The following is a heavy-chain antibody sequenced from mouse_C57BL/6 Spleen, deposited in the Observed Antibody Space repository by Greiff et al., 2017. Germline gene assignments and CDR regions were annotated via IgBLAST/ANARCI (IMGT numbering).Heavy chain of an antibody. V-gene: IGHV1-26*01. J-gene: IGHJ2*01. CDR3: ASHYYGSSYFDY. D-gene: IGHD1-1*01. CDR2: INPNNGGT. Sequence: EVQLQQSGPELVKPGASVKISCKASGYTFTDYYMNWVKQSHGKSLEWIGDINPNNGGTSYNQKFKGKATLTVDKSSSTAYMALRSLTSEDSAVYYCASHYYGSSYFDYWGQGTTLTVSS. CDR1: GYTFTDYY.